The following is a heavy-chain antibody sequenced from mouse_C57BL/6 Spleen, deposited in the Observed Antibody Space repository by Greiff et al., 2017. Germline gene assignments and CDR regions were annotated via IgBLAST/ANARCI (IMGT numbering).Heavy chain of an antibody. Sequence: EVKLVESGGDLVKPGGSLKLSCAASGFTFSSYGMSWVRQTPDKRLEWVATISSGGSYTYYPDSVKGRFTISRDNAKNTLYLQMSSLKSEDTAMYYCARDVYDYDEGYYYAMDYWGQGTSVTVSS. CDR1: GFTFSSYG. CDR3: ARDVYDYDEGYYYAMDY. CDR2: ISSGGSYT. D-gene: IGHD2-4*01. V-gene: IGHV5-6*01. J-gene: IGHJ4*01.